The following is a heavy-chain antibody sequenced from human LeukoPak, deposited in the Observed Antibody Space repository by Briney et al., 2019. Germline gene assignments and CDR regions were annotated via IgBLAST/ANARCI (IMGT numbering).Heavy chain of an antibody. D-gene: IGHD5-12*01. CDR1: GYTFTSYD. CDR3: ARGAPSGYGKWQLGPYDAFDI. J-gene: IGHJ3*02. V-gene: IGHV1-8*01. CDR2: INPNSVNT. Sequence: ASVRVSCKASGYTFTSYDWNWVRQAPGKGLEWMGLINPNSVNTDYAQTFQGRVTITRNTSISTAYMQLSSLRSEDTAVYYCARGAPSGYGKWQLGPYDAFDIWGQGTMVTVSS.